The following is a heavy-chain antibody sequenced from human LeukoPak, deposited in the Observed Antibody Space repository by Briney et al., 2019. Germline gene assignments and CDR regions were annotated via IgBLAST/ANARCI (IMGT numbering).Heavy chain of an antibody. Sequence: PGGSLRLSCAASGFTFSSYAMSWVRQAPGEGLEWASAISGSGGSTYYTDSVKGRFTISRDNSKNTLYLQMNSLRVEDTAIYYCAKAYYYDSTGSIDAFDIWGQGTMVTVSS. CDR3: AKAYYYDSTGSIDAFDI. V-gene: IGHV3-23*01. CDR1: GFTFSSYA. J-gene: IGHJ3*02. D-gene: IGHD3-22*01. CDR2: ISGSGGST.